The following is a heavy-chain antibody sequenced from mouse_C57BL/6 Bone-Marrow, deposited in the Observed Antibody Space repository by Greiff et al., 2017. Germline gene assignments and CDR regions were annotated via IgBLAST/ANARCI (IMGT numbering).Heavy chain of an antibody. CDR3: TREGFSMAY. J-gene: IGHJ4*01. CDR1: GVTFSSYA. V-gene: IGHV5-9-1*02. CDR2: ISSGGDYI. Sequence: LKESGEGLVKPGGSLKLSGAASGVTFSSYAMSGVRQTPEKRLEWVAYISSGGDYIYYADTVKGRFTISRDNARNTLYLQMSSLKSEDTAMYYCTREGFSMAYWGQGTSVTVSS.